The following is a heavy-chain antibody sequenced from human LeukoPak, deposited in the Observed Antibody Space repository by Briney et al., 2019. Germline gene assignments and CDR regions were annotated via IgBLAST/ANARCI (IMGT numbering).Heavy chain of an antibody. Sequence: GGSLRLSCAASGFTFSSYWMHWVRQAPGKGLVWVSRINSDGSSTSYADSVKGRFTISRDNAKNTLYLQMNSLGAEDTAVYYCARSSFDYGDYWGPLDYWGQGTLVTVSS. D-gene: IGHD4-17*01. J-gene: IGHJ4*02. CDR1: GFTFSSYW. CDR3: ARSSFDYGDYWGPLDY. V-gene: IGHV3-74*01. CDR2: INSDGSST.